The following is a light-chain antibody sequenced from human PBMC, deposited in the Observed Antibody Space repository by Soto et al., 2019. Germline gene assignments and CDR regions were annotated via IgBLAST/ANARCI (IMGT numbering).Light chain of an antibody. CDR2: DAS. CDR3: QQYKSWFT. CDR1: QSINNN. Sequence: IVMTQSPATLSVSPGERATLSCRASQSINNNLTWYQQTPGQAPRLLIYDASTGATDIPARFSGSGSVTEFTLTISSLQSEDSAVYYCQQYKSWFTFGQGTKLEIK. J-gene: IGKJ2*01. V-gene: IGKV3-15*01.